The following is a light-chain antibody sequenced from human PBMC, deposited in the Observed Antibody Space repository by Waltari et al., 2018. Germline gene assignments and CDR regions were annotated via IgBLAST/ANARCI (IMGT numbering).Light chain of an antibody. J-gene: IGKJ1*01. CDR3: QQYYTTPWT. V-gene: IGKV4-1*01. CDR2: WTS. CDR1: QNVLYSSNNKNY. Sequence: DIVMTQSPGSLAVSLGERATINCKSSQNVLYSSNNKNYIAWDQKKSGQPPKLLIYWTSTRESGVPDRFSGSGSGTDFALTISSLQAEDVAVYYCQQYYTTPWTFGQGTKVEIK.